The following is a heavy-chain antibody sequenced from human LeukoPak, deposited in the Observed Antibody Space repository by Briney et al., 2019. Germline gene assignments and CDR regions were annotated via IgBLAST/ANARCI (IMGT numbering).Heavy chain of an antibody. CDR2: ISWNSGSI. D-gene: IGHD6-19*01. CDR3: AKDPSQYSSGTPYYFDY. CDR1: GFTFDDYA. V-gene: IGHV3-9*01. Sequence: GGSLRLSCAASGFTFDDYATHWVRQAPGKGLEWVSGISWNSGSIGYADSVKGRFTISRDNAKNSLYLQMNSLRAEDTALYYCAKDPSQYSSGTPYYFDYWGQGTLVTVSS. J-gene: IGHJ4*02.